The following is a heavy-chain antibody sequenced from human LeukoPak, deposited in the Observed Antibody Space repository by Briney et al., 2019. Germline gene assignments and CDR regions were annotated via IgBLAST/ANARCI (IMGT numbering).Heavy chain of an antibody. J-gene: IGHJ5*02. Sequence: SETLSLTCTVSGGSISSYYWSWIRQPPGKGLEWIGYIYYSGSTNYNPSLKSRVTISVDTSKNQFSLKLSSVTAADTAVYYCARQRGSSIGDYVSWFGPWGQGTLVTVSS. CDR2: IYYSGST. CDR3: ARQRGSSIGDYVSWFGP. CDR1: GGSISSYY. D-gene: IGHD4-17*01. V-gene: IGHV4-59*08.